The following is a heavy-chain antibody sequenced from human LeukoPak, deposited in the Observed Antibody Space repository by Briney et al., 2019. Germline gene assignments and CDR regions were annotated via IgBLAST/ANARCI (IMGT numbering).Heavy chain of an antibody. V-gene: IGHV1-2*02. Sequence: GASVKVSCKASGYTFTGYYMHWVRQAPGQGLEWMGWINPNSGGTNYAQKFQGRVTMTRDTSISTAYMELSRLRSDDTAVYYCARAQTSTYYYDSSGYSNDAFDIWGQGTMVTVSS. D-gene: IGHD3-22*01. J-gene: IGHJ3*02. CDR1: GYTFTGYY. CDR2: INPNSGGT. CDR3: ARAQTSTYYYDSSGYSNDAFDI.